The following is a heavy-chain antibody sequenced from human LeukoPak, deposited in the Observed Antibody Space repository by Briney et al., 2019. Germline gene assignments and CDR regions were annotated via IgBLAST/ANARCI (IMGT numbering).Heavy chain of an antibody. CDR3: ARLVSYDVLTENFYKYYMDV. CDR1: SGSISSNSYY. J-gene: IGHJ6*03. D-gene: IGHD3-9*01. V-gene: IGHV4-39*01. Sequence: PSETLSLTCTVSSGSISSNSYYWGGIRQPPGKGLEWIGSIYYTGSTFYNPSLKSRATMSLDALKNQFTLKVTSVTATDTAVYYCARLVSYDVLTENFYKYYMDVWGKGTTVTVSS. CDR2: IYYTGST.